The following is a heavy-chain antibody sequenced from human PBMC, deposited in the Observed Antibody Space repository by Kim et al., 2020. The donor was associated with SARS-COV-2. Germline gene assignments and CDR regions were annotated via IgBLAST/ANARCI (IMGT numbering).Heavy chain of an antibody. V-gene: IGHV4-34*01. Sequence: LKRRVTISVDTSKNQFSLKLSSVTAADTAVYYCARGGLGSSTSTSIYFDYWGQGTLVTVSS. J-gene: IGHJ4*02. CDR3: ARGGLGSSTSTSIYFDY. D-gene: IGHD2-2*01.